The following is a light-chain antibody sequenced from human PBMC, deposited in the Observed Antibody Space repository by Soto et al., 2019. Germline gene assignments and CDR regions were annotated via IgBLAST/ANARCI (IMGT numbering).Light chain of an antibody. CDR3: QQYSSSPS. Sequence: RVRTQSRAIRSVSPGASATLSCRANQSISSNLAWYQQKRRQAPRLLIYDASNRATGVPVRFSGSGSGTEFTLTIGSLQSEDFAVYYCQQYSSSPSFGQGRLLEIK. V-gene: IGKV3D-15*01. CDR2: DAS. CDR1: QSISSN. J-gene: IGKJ5*01.